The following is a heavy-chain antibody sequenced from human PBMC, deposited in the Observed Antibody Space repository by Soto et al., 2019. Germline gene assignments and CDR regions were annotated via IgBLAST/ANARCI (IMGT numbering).Heavy chain of an antibody. Sequence: SETLSLTCAVSGGSFTSNNWWTWVRQPPGQGLEWIGEIYRTGSTNYNPSLKSRVTISLDKSENQFSLKVTSLTAADTAVYYCARWPLRGSGSYWYYFDYWGQGTLVTVSS. V-gene: IGHV4-4*02. D-gene: IGHD3-10*01. CDR2: IYRTGST. CDR3: ARWPLRGSGSYWYYFDY. J-gene: IGHJ4*02. CDR1: GGSFTSNNW.